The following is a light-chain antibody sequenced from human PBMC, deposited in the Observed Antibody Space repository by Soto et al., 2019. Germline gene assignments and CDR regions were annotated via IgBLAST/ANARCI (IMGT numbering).Light chain of an antibody. CDR3: QQYGSSPPT. V-gene: IGKV3-20*01. J-gene: IGKJ1*01. CDR2: VAS. CDR1: QRFSRNH. Sequence: EIVLTQSPGTLSLSPGESTPIACRASQRFSRNHLAWSRRKHGQAPRLLIYVASYRATNIPGRFSGSGSGTDFTLTITRREPEDFAVYYCQQYGSSPPTFGPGTRVEIK.